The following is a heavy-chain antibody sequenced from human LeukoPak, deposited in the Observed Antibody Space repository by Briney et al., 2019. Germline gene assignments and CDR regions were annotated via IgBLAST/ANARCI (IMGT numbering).Heavy chain of an antibody. CDR2: ISSSGSTI. D-gene: IGHD4/OR15-4a*01. J-gene: IGHJ6*03. Sequence: PGGSLRLSCAASGFTFSSYAMSWIRQAPGKGLEWVSYISSSGSTIYYADSVKGRSTISRDNAKNSLYLQMNSLRAENPAVYYCARDADYGDYMDVWGKGTTVTVSS. V-gene: IGHV3-11*04. CDR1: GFTFSSYA. CDR3: ARDADYGDYMDV.